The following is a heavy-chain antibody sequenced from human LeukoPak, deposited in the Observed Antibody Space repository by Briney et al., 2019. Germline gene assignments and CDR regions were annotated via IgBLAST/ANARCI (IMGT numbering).Heavy chain of an antibody. Sequence: GGSLRLSCAASGFTFSSYAMSWVRQAPGEGLEWVSAISGSGGSTYYADSVEGRFTISRDNSKNTLYLQMNSLRAEDTAVYYCAKDVGGTYGDYSHWGQGTLVTVSS. J-gene: IGHJ4*02. CDR3: AKDVGGTYGDYSH. V-gene: IGHV3-23*01. D-gene: IGHD4-17*01. CDR2: ISGSGGST. CDR1: GFTFSSYA.